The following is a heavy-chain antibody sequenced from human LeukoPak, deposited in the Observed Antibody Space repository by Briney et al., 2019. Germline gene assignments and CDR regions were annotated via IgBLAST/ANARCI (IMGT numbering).Heavy chain of an antibody. Sequence: GGSLRLSCAASGFTFSRYWMHWVRQAPGKGLVWVSRIRSDGSSTSYADSVKGRFTISRDNAKNTLYLQMNSVRVEDTAVYYCASLTAAQQTNWFDPCGQGTLVTVSS. CDR1: GFTFSRYW. CDR3: ASLTAAQQTNWFDP. D-gene: IGHD6-13*01. J-gene: IGHJ5*02. CDR2: IRSDGSST. V-gene: IGHV3-74*01.